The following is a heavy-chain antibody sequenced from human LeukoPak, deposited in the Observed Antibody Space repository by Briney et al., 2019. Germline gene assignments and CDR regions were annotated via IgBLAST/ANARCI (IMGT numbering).Heavy chain of an antibody. V-gene: IGHV3-23*01. Sequence: GGSLRLSCAASGFSFRDYRMTWVRQAPGRGLEWVSAISGSGGSTYYADSVKGRFTISRDNSKNTLYLQMNSLRAEDTAVYYCAKDPLGIAAAGGNYYYYGMDVWGQGTTVTVSS. CDR1: GFSFRDYR. J-gene: IGHJ6*02. D-gene: IGHD6-13*01. CDR3: AKDPLGIAAAGGNYYYYGMDV. CDR2: ISGSGGST.